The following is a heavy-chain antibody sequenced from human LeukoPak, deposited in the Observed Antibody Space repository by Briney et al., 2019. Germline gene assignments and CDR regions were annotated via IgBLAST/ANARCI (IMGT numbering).Heavy chain of an antibody. Sequence: GGSLRLSCAASGFTFSSYEMNWVRQAPGKGLEWVSYISSSGSTIYYADSAKGRFTISRDNAKNSLYLQMNSLRAEDTAVYYCARESIIGHQWLVTELDYWGQGTLVTVSS. CDR3: ARESIIGHQWLVTELDY. CDR2: ISSSGSTI. J-gene: IGHJ4*02. CDR1: GFTFSSYE. V-gene: IGHV3-48*03. D-gene: IGHD6-19*01.